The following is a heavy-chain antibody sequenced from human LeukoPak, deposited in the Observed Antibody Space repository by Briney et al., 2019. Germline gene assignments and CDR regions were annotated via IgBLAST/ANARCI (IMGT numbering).Heavy chain of an antibody. J-gene: IGHJ4*02. CDR3: ARSHDHLWGNYPDY. CDR1: DGSIDSTNW. V-gene: IGHV4-4*02. CDR2: IHHDGRI. Sequence: SETLSLTCAVSDGSIDSTNWWNWVRQPPGKGLEWIGEIHHDGRINYNPSLKSRVTLSVDKSKNQFSLRLNSVTAADTAMYYCARSHDHLWGNYPDYWGQGTLVTVSS. D-gene: IGHD3-16*02.